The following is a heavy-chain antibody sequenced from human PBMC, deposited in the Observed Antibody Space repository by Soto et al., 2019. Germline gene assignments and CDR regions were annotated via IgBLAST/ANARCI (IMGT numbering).Heavy chain of an antibody. CDR3: ARDGGSYYYDSSGYYPPASYYGMDV. D-gene: IGHD3-22*01. CDR1: GGSISSYY. Sequence: QVQLQESGPGLVKPSETLSLTCTVSGGSISSYYWSWIRQPAGKGLEWIGRIYTSGSTNYNPSLKSRVTMSVDTSKNQFSLKLSSVTAADTAVYYCARDGGSYYYDSSGYYPPASYYGMDVWGQGTTVTVSS. CDR2: IYTSGST. J-gene: IGHJ6*02. V-gene: IGHV4-4*07.